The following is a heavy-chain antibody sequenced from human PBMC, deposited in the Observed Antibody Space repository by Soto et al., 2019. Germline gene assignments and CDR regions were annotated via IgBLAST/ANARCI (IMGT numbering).Heavy chain of an antibody. Sequence: LSLTCTVSGGSINSYYWSWIRQPPGKGLEWIGYIYSTGSTNYNPSLKSRVTMSVDTSKNHFSLKLSSVTAADTAVYYCARDKEEAGTNYYYGMDVWGQGTTVTVSS. CDR1: GGSINSYY. D-gene: IGHD1-1*01. V-gene: IGHV4-59*01. CDR3: ARDKEEAGTNYYYGMDV. CDR2: IYSTGST. J-gene: IGHJ6*02.